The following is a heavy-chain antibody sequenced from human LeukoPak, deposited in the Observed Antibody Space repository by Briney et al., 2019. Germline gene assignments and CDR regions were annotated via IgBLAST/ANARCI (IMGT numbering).Heavy chain of an antibody. J-gene: IGHJ4*02. D-gene: IGHD1-1*01. Sequence: PSETLSLTCALSGGSFTDYYWSCIRQPPGKGLEWIGDINDSGSTNSSPSLKSRVVISLDTSKSQLSLKLSPVTAADTATYFCARAGRGTSSRALDYWGQGTLVTVSS. V-gene: IGHV4-34*01. CDR2: INDSGST. CDR1: GGSFTDYY. CDR3: ARAGRGTSSRALDY.